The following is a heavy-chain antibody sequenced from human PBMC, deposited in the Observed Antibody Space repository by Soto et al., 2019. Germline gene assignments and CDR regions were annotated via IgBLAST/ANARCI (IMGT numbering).Heavy chain of an antibody. Sequence: ASVKVSCKASGYFFTRHTMHWVRQAPGQRLEWMGWINAGNGNTKYSQKFQGRVTITRDPSASTAYMELSSLGSEDTAVYYCARDMGFGLSDYWGQGTLVTVSS. CDR1: GYFFTRHT. D-gene: IGHD3-10*01. J-gene: IGHJ4*02. CDR3: ARDMGFGLSDY. V-gene: IGHV1-3*01. CDR2: INAGNGNT.